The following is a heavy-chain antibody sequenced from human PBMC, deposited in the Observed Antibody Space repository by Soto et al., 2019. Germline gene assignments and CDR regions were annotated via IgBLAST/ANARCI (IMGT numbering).Heavy chain of an antibody. D-gene: IGHD6-6*01. CDR1: GFTFSSYS. V-gene: IGHV3-48*01. Sequence: GGSLRLSCAASGFTFSSYSMNWVRQAPGKGLEWVSYISSSSSTIYYADSVKGRFTISRDNAKNSLYLQMNSLRAEDTAVYYCARDSSSSQFSITAGFYTRGQGTLVTVSS. CDR3: ARDSSSSQFSITAGFYT. CDR2: ISSSSSTI. J-gene: IGHJ5*02.